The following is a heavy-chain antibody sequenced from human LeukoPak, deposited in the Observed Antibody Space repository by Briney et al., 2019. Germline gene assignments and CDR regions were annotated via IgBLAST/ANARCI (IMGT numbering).Heavy chain of an antibody. Sequence: SETLSLTCAVYGGSFSGYYWSWIRQPPGKGLEWIGEINHSGSTNYNPSLKSRVTISVDTSKNQFSLKLSSVTAADTAVYYCARGGFNCGGDCNWFDPWGQGTLVTVSS. CDR3: ARGGFNCGGDCNWFDP. CDR1: GGSFSGYY. J-gene: IGHJ5*02. D-gene: IGHD2-21*02. CDR2: INHSGST. V-gene: IGHV4-34*01.